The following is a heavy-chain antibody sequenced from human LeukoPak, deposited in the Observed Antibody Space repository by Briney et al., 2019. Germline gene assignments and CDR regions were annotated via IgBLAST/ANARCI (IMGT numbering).Heavy chain of an antibody. J-gene: IGHJ4*02. CDR2: IQQDAGEK. V-gene: IGHV3-7*01. Sequence: GGSLRLSCAASGFTFSTYRMTWVRQAPGKGLEWVANIQQDAGEKYYVDSVKGRFTISRDNAKNSLYLQMNSLRAEDTAVYYCVRKMYGSGWYLDYWGQGTLVTVSS. CDR1: GFTFSTYR. D-gene: IGHD6-19*01. CDR3: VRKMYGSGWYLDY.